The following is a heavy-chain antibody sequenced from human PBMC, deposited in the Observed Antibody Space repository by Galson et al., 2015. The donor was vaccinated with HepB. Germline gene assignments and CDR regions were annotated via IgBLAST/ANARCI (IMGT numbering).Heavy chain of an antibody. D-gene: IGHD4-17*01. V-gene: IGHV2-5*02. CDR2: IYWDDDK. CDR3: AHRGAPGYGDYDWFDP. CDR1: GFSLSTSGVG. J-gene: IGHJ5*02. Sequence: PALVKPTQTLTLTCTFSGFSLSTSGVGVGWIRQPPGKALEWLALIYWDDDKRYSPSLKSRLTITKDTSKNQVVLTMTNMDPVDTATYYCAHRGAPGYGDYDWFDPWGQGTLVTVSS.